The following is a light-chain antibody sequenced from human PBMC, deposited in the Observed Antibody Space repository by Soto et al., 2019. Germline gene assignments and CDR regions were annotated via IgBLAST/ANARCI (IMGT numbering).Light chain of an antibody. Sequence: QSALTQPASVSGSPGQLITISCTGTSSDVGAYNYVSWYQQHPGKAPKLMIYDVSNRPSGVSNRFSGSKSGNTASLTISGLQAEDEADYYYSSYTSSSTVVFGGGTKLTVL. CDR3: SSYTSSSTVV. J-gene: IGLJ2*01. CDR1: SSDVGAYNY. V-gene: IGLV2-14*01. CDR2: DVS.